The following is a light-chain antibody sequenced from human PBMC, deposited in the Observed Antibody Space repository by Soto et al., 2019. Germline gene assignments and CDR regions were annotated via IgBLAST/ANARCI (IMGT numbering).Light chain of an antibody. V-gene: IGKV4-1*01. J-gene: IGKJ2*01. CDR3: QQSYSAPLT. CDR2: GAS. CDR1: QSILSRSNNRNY. Sequence: DIVMTQSPDSLAVSLGERATINCKSSQSILSRSNNRNYLTWYQQRPGQPPKLLFYGASTRASGVPDRFTGSGSGTDFTLTSSSLQAEDVAVYYCQQSYSAPLTFGQGTKLEIK.